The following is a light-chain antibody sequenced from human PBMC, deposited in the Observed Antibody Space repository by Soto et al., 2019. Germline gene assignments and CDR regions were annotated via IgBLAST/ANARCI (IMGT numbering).Light chain of an antibody. J-gene: IGLJ2*01. CDR1: SGHSSYA. Sequence: QLVLTQSPSASASLGASVKLTCTLSSGHSSYAIAWHQQQPEKGPRYLMKVYIDGSHNKGDGLPDRFSGSSSGAERYLTITSLQSEDEADYYCQTWDTDIVIFGGGTKLTVL. CDR2: VYIDGSH. CDR3: QTWDTDIVI. V-gene: IGLV4-69*01.